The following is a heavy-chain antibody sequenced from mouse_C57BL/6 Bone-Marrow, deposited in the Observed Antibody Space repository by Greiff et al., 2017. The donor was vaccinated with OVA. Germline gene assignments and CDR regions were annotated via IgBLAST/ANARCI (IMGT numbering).Heavy chain of an antibody. J-gene: IGHJ2*01. Sequence: QVQLQQPGAELARPGASVKMSCKASGYTFTSYSMHWVKQRPGQGLEWIGYINPSSGYTKYNQKFKDKATLTADKSSSTAYMQLSSLTSEDSAVYYCARVLLRYCFDYWGQGTTLTVSS. CDR1: GYTFTSYS. D-gene: IGHD1-1*01. CDR2: INPSSGYT. V-gene: IGHV1-4*01. CDR3: ARVLLRYCFDY.